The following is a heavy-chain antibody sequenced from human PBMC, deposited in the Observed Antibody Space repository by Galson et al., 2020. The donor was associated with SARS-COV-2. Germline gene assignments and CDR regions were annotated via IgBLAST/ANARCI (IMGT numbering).Heavy chain of an antibody. CDR3: RFWFGDQGIDY. CDR2: ISTGGDT. D-gene: IGHD3-10*01. CDR1: GFTFSTKN. Sequence: GESLKISCAASGFTFSTKNMDWVRQPPGKGLEWVSVISTGGDTYYADSVRGRFTISRDNSKNTLYLQMNSLRAEDTAVYYCRFWFGDQGIDYWGQGTLVTVSS. V-gene: IGHV3-53*01. J-gene: IGHJ4*02.